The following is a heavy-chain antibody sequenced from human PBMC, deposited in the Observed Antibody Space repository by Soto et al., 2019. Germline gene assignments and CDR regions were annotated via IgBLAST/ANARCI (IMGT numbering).Heavy chain of an antibody. J-gene: IGHJ6*02. CDR1: GGTFNSYA. CDR2: IIPIFGTP. CDR3: ARGSSALNYYYGMNV. V-gene: IGHV1-69*06. D-gene: IGHD6-6*01. Sequence: VASVKVSCKASGGTFNSYAINWVRQAPGQGLEWMGAIIPIFGTPNYAQKFQGRVTITADKSTSTAYMELSSLRSEDTAVYYCARGSSALNYYYGMNVWGQGTTVTVSS.